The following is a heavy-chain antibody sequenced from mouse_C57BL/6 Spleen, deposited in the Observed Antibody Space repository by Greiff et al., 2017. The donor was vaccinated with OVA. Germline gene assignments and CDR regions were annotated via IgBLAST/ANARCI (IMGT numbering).Heavy chain of an antibody. CDR1: GYTFTSYW. CDR2: IDPSDSET. D-gene: IGHD2-5*01. V-gene: IGHV1-52*01. J-gene: IGHJ1*03. Sequence: QVQLQQPGAELVRPGSSVKLSCKASGYTFTSYWMHWVKQRPIQGLEWIGNIDPSDSETHYNQKFKDKATLTVDKSSSTAYMQLSSLTSEDSAVYYCARRSNYRYFDVWGTGTTVTVSS. CDR3: ARRSNYRYFDV.